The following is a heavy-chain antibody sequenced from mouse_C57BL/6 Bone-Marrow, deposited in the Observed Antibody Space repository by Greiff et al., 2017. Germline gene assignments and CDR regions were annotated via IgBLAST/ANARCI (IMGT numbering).Heavy chain of an antibody. CDR3: TTLDYEYDEDY. D-gene: IGHD2-4*01. CDR1: GFNIKDAY. CDR2: IDPDNGDT. Sequence: DVKLVESGAELVRPGASVQLSCTASGFNIKDAYMHWVKQRPDQGLEWIGWIDPDNGDTESASKLQCKATITAYTPSNTAYLQLSSLTSEDTAVYYCTTLDYEYDEDYWGQGTTLTVSS. J-gene: IGHJ2*01. V-gene: IGHV14-4*01.